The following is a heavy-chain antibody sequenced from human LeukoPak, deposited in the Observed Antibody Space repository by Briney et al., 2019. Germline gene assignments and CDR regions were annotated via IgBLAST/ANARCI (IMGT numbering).Heavy chain of an antibody. D-gene: IGHD3-10*01. Sequence: GASVKVSCKASGYTFTGYYMHWVRQAPGQGLEWMGWINPNSGGTNYAQKFQGRVTMTRDTSISTAYMELSRLRSDDTAVYYCARSGFRGVPYYYMDVLGKGTTVTVSS. CDR3: ARSGFRGVPYYYMDV. J-gene: IGHJ6*03. CDR1: GYTFTGYY. V-gene: IGHV1-2*02. CDR2: INPNSGGT.